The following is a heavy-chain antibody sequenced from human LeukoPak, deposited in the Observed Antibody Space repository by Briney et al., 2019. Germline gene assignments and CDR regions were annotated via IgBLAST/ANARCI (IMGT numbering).Heavy chain of an antibody. CDR2: MNPKSGNT. CDR1: GYIFTNYD. CDR3: ARDVQGIVVVPAAFDY. J-gene: IGHJ4*02. D-gene: IGHD2-2*01. Sequence: GASVKVSCKASGYIFTNYDINWVRQATGQGLEWMGWMNPKSGNTGYAQKFQGRVTMTRDTSISTAYMELSRLRSDDTAVYYCARDVQGIVVVPAAFDYWGQGTLVTVSS. V-gene: IGHV1-8*01.